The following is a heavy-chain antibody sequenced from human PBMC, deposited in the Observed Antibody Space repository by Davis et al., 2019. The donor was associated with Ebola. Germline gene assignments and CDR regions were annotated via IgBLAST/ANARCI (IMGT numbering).Heavy chain of an antibody. D-gene: IGHD6-6*01. V-gene: IGHV4-31*03. CDR3: ARRSQAARQRFYFYYYMDV. J-gene: IGHJ6*03. CDR1: GGSITTDGYY. Sequence: PSETLSLTCSVSGGSITTDGYYWTWIRQHPEKGLEWIGYIYHSGTTYYNPSLKSRVTISIDRVNNQFFLSLTSMTAADTAVYYCARRSQAARQRFYFYYYMDVWGKGTTVTVSS. CDR2: IYHSGTT.